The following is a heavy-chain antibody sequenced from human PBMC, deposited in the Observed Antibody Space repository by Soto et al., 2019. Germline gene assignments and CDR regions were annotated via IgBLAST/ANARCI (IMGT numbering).Heavy chain of an antibody. V-gene: IGHV4-4*08. CDR1: GGAISTYY. J-gene: IGHJ4*02. CDR3: ARDTSGVYYFDS. Sequence: PSETLSLTCTVSGGAISTYYWSWFRQPPGKGLEWIAFIYYSGSTNYNPSLKSRVTITVDTSKNQFSLKLSSVTAADTAVYFCARDTSGVYYFDSWGQGTLVTVSS. CDR2: IYYSGST. D-gene: IGHD1-26*01.